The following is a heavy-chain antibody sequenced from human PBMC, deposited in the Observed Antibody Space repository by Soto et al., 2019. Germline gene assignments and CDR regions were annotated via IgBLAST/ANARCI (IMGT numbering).Heavy chain of an antibody. J-gene: IGHJ5*02. CDR3: ARDQGVVVTADNWFDP. Sequence: SETLSLTCAVSGGSITYYSWVWRRQPAGKGLEWIGRIFSSGSTNYNPSLKGRITMSLDTSKNQFSLKLNSATATDTAVYFCARDQGVVVTADNWFDPWGQGILVTVSS. V-gene: IGHV4-4*07. CDR2: IFSSGST. D-gene: IGHD2-21*02. CDR1: GGSITYYS.